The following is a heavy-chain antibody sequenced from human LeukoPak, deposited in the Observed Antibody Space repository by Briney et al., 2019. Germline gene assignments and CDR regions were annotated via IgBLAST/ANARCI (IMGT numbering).Heavy chain of an antibody. Sequence: GGSLRLSCAASGFTVSSNYMSWVRQAPGKGLEWVSVIYSGGSTYYADSVKGRFTISRDNSKNTLYLQMSSLRAEDTAVYYCARDDILTGGLHFDIWGQGTMVTVSS. V-gene: IGHV3-66*01. CDR2: IYSGGST. CDR1: GFTVSSNY. D-gene: IGHD3-9*01. CDR3: ARDDILTGGLHFDI. J-gene: IGHJ3*02.